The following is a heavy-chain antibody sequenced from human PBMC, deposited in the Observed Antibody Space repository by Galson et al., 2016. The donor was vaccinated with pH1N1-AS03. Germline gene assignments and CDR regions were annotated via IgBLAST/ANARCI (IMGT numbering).Heavy chain of an antibody. J-gene: IGHJ6*01. Sequence: SLRLSCAGSGFIFSSYGMHWVRQAPGKGLEWVAGIWYDASYKYYGDSVKGRFTISRDNSKNNVYLQMNCLRAEDTAMYYWAVIRDTAGGSDMDVWGRGTTVIVSS. V-gene: IGHV3-33*01. CDR2: IWYDASYK. CDR3: AVIRDTAGGSDMDV. CDR1: GFIFSSYG. D-gene: IGHD5-18*01.